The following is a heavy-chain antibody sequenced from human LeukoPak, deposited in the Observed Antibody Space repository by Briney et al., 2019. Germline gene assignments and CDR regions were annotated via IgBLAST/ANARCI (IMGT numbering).Heavy chain of an antibody. CDR2: IKQDGSEK. D-gene: IGHD3-9*01. V-gene: IGHV3-7*01. CDR1: GFTFSSYW. CDR3: ASASAYFDLLDAFDI. J-gene: IGHJ3*02. Sequence: GGSLRLSCAASGFTFSSYWMSWVRQAPGKGLEWVANIKQDGSEKYYVDSVKGRFTISRDNAKNSLYLQMNSLRAEDTAVYYCASASAYFDLLDAFDIWGQGTMVTVSS.